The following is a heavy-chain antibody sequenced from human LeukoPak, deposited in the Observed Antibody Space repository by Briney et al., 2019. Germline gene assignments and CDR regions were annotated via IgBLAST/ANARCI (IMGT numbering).Heavy chain of an antibody. J-gene: IGHJ4*02. CDR3: SSGAFLTPDY. D-gene: IGHD2/OR15-2a*01. CDR2: IYYGGST. Sequence: PSETLSLTCIVSGGSISRYYRCWIWQPQEKGLEWIGYIYYGGSTNYNPSLKNRVTISVDTSKNQFSLELTSVTAAATAVYYCSSGAFLTPDYWGQGALVTVSS. CDR1: GGSISRYY. V-gene: IGHV4-59*01.